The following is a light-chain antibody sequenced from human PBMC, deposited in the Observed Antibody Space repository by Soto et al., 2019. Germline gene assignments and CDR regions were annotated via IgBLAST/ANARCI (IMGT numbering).Light chain of an antibody. CDR3: QQFNNYPLA. CDR1: QGISSA. Sequence: AIQLTQSPSSLSASVGDRVTITCRASQGISSALAWYQQKPGKAPKLLIYDASSLESGVPSRFSGSGSGTDFTLTISSLQPEVFATYYCQQFNNYPLAVGGGTDVDIK. CDR2: DAS. V-gene: IGKV1D-13*01. J-gene: IGKJ4*01.